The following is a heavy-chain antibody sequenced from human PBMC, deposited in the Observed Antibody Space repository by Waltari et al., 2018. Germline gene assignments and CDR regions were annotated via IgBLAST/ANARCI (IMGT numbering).Heavy chain of an antibody. CDR1: GFTFGDYA. D-gene: IGHD3-3*01. J-gene: IGHJ4*02. V-gene: IGHV3-49*03. CDR2: IRSKAYGGTT. CDR3: TTTGDYDFWSGIIGIFDY. Sequence: EVQLVESGGGLVQPGRSLRLSCTASGFTFGDYAMSWFRQAPGKGLEWVGFIRSKAYGGTTEYAASVKGRFTISRDDSKSIAYLQMNSLKTEDTAVYYCTTTGDYDFWSGIIGIFDYWGQGTLVTVSS.